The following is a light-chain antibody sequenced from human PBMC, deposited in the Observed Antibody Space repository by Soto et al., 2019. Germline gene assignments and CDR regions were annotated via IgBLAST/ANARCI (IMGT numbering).Light chain of an antibody. CDR3: TSFTTSSLGI. J-gene: IGLJ1*01. V-gene: IGLV2-14*01. CDR1: SSDVGGYPY. CDR2: EVN. Sequence: QSALTQPASVSGSPGQSITISCTGTSSDVGGYPYVSWYQQHPGETPKLMIFEVNNRPSGVSPRFSGSRSGNTASLTISGLQAEDEADYYCTSFTTSSLGIFGPGTKVTVL.